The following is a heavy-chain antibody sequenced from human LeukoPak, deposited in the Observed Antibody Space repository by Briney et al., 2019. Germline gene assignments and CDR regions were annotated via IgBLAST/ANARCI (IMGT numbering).Heavy chain of an antibody. CDR2: IGPTGSDR. D-gene: IGHD1-14*01. CDR3: ATETNGRHYDY. CDR1: GLTFSTSG. Sequence: GGSLRLSCTASGLTFSTSGFSWVRQAPGKGLEWVASIGPTGSDRYHADSIKGRFTISRDNANNFLYLQMNSLRAEDTAVYYCATETNGRHYDYWGQGTLLTVSS. J-gene: IGHJ4*02. V-gene: IGHV3-21*06.